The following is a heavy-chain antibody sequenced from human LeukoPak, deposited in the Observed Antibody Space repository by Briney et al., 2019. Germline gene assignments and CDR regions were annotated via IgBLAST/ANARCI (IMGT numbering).Heavy chain of an antibody. D-gene: IGHD2-2*02. V-gene: IGHV4-61*02. CDR3: AKEVVSYCGSTSCYSDAFDI. J-gene: IGHJ3*02. Sequence: SETLSLTCTVSGGSISSGSYYWSWIRQPAGKGLEWIGRTYTSRSTNYNPSLKSRVTISVDTSKNQFSLKLTSVTAADTAVYYCAKEVVSYCGSTSCYSDAFDIWGQGTMVTVSS. CDR2: TYTSRST. CDR1: GGSISSGSYY.